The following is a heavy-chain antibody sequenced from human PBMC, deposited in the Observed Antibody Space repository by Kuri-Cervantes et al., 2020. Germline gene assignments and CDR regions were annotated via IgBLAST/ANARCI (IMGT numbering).Heavy chain of an antibody. CDR1: GFTFSSYS. J-gene: IGHJ4*02. Sequence: GESLKISCAASGFTFSSYSMNWVRQAPGKGLEWVSYISSSSSTIYYADSVKGRFTISRDNSKNTLYLQMNSLRAEDTAVYYCARDSGTVFRYSSSWYGPFDYWGQGTLVTVSS. CDR2: ISSSSSTI. D-gene: IGHD6-13*01. V-gene: IGHV3-48*01. CDR3: ARDSGTVFRYSSSWYGPFDY.